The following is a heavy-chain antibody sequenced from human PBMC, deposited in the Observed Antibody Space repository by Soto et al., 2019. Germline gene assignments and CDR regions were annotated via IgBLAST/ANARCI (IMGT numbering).Heavy chain of an antibody. Sequence: QVQLQESGPGLVKPSGTLSLTCAVSSGSVFSSNWWSWVRLPPGKGLEWIGETRNSGGANYNPSLKSRVTITVARSRNHLFLELSSVTAADTAVYYCASHLVMAGTRGFDHWGLGTLVTVSS. V-gene: IGHV4-4*02. CDR2: TRNSGGA. J-gene: IGHJ4*02. CDR3: ASHLVMAGTRGFDH. D-gene: IGHD6-19*01. CDR1: SGSVFSSNW.